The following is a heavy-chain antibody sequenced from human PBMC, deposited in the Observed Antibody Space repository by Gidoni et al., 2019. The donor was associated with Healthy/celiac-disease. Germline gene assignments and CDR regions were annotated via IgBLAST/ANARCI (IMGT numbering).Heavy chain of an antibody. Sequence: EVQLVESGGGLIQPGGSLRLSCAASGFTVSSNYMSWVRQAPGKGLEWVSVIYSGGSTYYADSVKGRFTISRDNSKNTLYLQMNSLRAEDTAVYYCARGIAVAHDAFDIWGQGTMVTVSS. CDR3: ARGIAVAHDAFDI. V-gene: IGHV3-53*01. D-gene: IGHD6-19*01. J-gene: IGHJ3*02. CDR1: GFTVSSNY. CDR2: IYSGGST.